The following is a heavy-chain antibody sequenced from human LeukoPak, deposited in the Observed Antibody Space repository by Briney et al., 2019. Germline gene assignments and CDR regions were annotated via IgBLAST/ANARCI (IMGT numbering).Heavy chain of an antibody. CDR2: INPNDGTT. CDR1: GYTFTSYY. CDR3: ARPTSPHPYGGKSDPIFDI. V-gene: IGHV1-46*01. D-gene: IGHD4-23*01. Sequence: ASVKVSCKAFGYTFTSYYIHWVRQAPGQGLEWMGIINPNDGTTYSAQNFQGRVTMIRDTSTTTVYMVLSSLRFEDTAVYYCARPTSPHPYGGKSDPIFDIWGQGTLVTVSS. J-gene: IGHJ3*02.